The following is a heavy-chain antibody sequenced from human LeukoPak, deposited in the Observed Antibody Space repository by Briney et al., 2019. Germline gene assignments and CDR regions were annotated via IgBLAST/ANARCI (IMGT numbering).Heavy chain of an antibody. D-gene: IGHD2-2*01. CDR2: IKQDGSEK. Sequence: GGSLRLSCAASGFTFSSYWMSWVRQAPGKGLEWVANIKQDGSEKYYVDSVKGRFTISRDNAKNSLYLQMNSLRAEDTAVYYCARVKGVPAAHHFDYWDQGTLVTVSS. CDR3: ARVKGVPAAHHFDY. V-gene: IGHV3-7*01. J-gene: IGHJ4*02. CDR1: GFTFSSYW.